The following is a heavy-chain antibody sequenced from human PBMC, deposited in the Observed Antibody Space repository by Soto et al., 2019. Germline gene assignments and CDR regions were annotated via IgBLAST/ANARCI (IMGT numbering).Heavy chain of an antibody. CDR2: IIPIFGTA. CDR1: GGTFSSYA. Sequence: GASVKVSCKASGGTFSSYAISWVRQAPGQGLEWMGGIIPIFGTANYAQKFQGRVTITADESTSTAYMELSSLRSEDTAVYYCARDTRYSSSYHGYYFDYWGQGTLVTVSS. J-gene: IGHJ4*02. D-gene: IGHD6-13*01. CDR3: ARDTRYSSSYHGYYFDY. V-gene: IGHV1-69*13.